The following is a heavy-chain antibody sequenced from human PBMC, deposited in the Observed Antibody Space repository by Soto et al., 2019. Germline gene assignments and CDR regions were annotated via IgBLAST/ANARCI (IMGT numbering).Heavy chain of an antibody. V-gene: IGHV4-30-2*01. Sequence: SETLSLTCAISGAAITWGDYSWNWIRQPPWKGLEWIVYISHGRSTYYNPSLSSRVTISVDRARTQFSLKMSYVTAADTAVYYCARGRVVVPAAVLLNCLDPWGQGALVTVSS. J-gene: IGHJ5*02. D-gene: IGHD2-2*02. CDR1: GAAITWGDYS. CDR3: ARGRVVVPAAVLLNCLDP. CDR2: ISHGRST.